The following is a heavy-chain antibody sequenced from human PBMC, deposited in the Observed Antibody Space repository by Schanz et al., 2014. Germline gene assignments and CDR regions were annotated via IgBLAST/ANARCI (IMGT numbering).Heavy chain of an antibody. CDR2: ITDSGGST. V-gene: IGHV3-23*04. CDR3: AKLSLDIVGVNRPDYYFDY. Sequence: EVQLVESGGGLVKPGGSLRLSCAVSGFTVNTNYMSWVRQAPGKGLEWVSAITDSGGSTYYADSVKGRFTISRDSLHMNDVIGGDTAVYYCAKLSLDIVGVNRPDYYFDYWGQGTLVTVSS. CDR1: GFTVNTNY. J-gene: IGHJ4*02. D-gene: IGHD1-26*01.